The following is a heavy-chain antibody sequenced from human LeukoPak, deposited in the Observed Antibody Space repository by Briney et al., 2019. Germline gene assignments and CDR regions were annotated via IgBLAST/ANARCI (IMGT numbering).Heavy chain of an antibody. CDR2: MNPNTGNT. V-gene: IGHV1-8*03. J-gene: IGHJ6*03. CDR1: GYTFTNYD. CDR3: ARARIAVAGDYYYYYMGV. D-gene: IGHD6-19*01. Sequence: ASVKVSCKASGYTFTNYDINWVRQASGQGLEWMGWMNPNTGNTGYAQKFQGRVTITRNTSISTVYMELSSLRSEDTAVYYCARARIAVAGDYYYYYMGVWGKGTTVTVSS.